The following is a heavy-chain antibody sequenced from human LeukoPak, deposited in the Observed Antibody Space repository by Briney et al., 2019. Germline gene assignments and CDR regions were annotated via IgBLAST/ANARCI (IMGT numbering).Heavy chain of an antibody. V-gene: IGHV4-4*07. CDR3: ARDHAAAFDYYYYYYMDV. Sequence: SETLSLTCTVSGGSISSYYWSWNRQPAGKGLEWIGRIYTSGSTNYNPSLKSRVTMSVDTSKNQFSLKLSSVTAADTAVYYCARDHAAAFDYYYYYYMDVWGKGTTVTVSS. CDR2: IYTSGST. D-gene: IGHD6-13*01. CDR1: GGSISSYY. J-gene: IGHJ6*03.